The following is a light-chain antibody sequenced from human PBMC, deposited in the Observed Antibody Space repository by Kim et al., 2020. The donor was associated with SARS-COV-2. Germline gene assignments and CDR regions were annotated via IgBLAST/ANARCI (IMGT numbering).Light chain of an antibody. CDR3: YSAADNNGV. CDR2: KDS. CDR1: VLAKKY. Sequence: SPGQTASVTCSGVVLAKKYARWFQQKPGQAPVLVIYKDSERPSGIPERFSGSSSGTTVTLTISGAQVEDEADYYCYSAADNNGVFGGGTQLTVL. V-gene: IGLV3-27*01. J-gene: IGLJ7*01.